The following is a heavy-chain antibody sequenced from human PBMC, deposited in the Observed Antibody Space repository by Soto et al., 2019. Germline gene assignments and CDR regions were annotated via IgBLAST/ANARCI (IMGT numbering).Heavy chain of an antibody. D-gene: IGHD1-26*01. CDR3: ARGDASGFDS. CDR1: GYTFTSYH. J-gene: IGHJ4*02. V-gene: IGHV1-8*01. Sequence: QVQVVQSGAEVKKPGASVKVSCKASGYTFTSYHINWVRQATGQGLEWVGWMNPNSGDTGCAQKFQGRVTMTRNTSISTVYRDLSSLRSEDTAVYYCARGDASGFDSWGQGTLVTVSS. CDR2: MNPNSGDT.